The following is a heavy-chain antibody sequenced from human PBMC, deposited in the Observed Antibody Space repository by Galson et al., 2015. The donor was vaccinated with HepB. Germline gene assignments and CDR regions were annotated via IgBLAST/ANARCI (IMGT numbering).Heavy chain of an antibody. Sequence: SLRLSCAASGFTFSSYAMHWVRQAPGKGLEWVAVISDDGSNKYYADAVKGRFTISRDNSKNTLYLQMNSLRVEDTAVYLCATCYDFWTGLGGMDVWGQGTTVTVSS. D-gene: IGHD3-3*01. V-gene: IGHV3-30-3*01. CDR3: ATCYDFWTGLGGMDV. J-gene: IGHJ6*02. CDR1: GFTFSSYA. CDR2: ISDDGSNK.